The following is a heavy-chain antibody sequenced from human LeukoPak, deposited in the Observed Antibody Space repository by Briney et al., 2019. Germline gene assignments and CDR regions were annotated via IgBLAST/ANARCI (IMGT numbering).Heavy chain of an antibody. CDR3: ARVHEYCSGGSCYIQGFDY. CDR2: INHGGST. V-gene: IGHV4-34*01. J-gene: IGHJ4*02. D-gene: IGHD2-15*01. Sequence: PSETLSLTCAVYGGSFSGYYWSWIRQPPGKGLEWIGEINHGGSTNYNPSLKSRVTISVDTSKNQFSLKLSSVTAADTAVFYCARVHEYCSGGSCYIQGFDYWGQGTLVTVSS. CDR1: GGSFSGYY.